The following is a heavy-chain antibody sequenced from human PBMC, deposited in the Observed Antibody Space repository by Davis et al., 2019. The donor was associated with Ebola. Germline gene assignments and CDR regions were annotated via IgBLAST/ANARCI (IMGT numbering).Heavy chain of an antibody. CDR2: ISSSGSTI. CDR1: GFTFSSYA. CDR3: VRDYGRGWSSFYYYMDV. D-gene: IGHD3-10*01. V-gene: IGHV3-48*04. J-gene: IGHJ6*03. Sequence: GGSLRLSCAASGFTFSSYAMNWVRQAPGKGLEWVSYISSSGSTIYYADSVKGRFTISRDNAKNSLYLQMNGLRAEDTAVYYCVRDYGRGWSSFYYYMDVWGKGTTVTVSS.